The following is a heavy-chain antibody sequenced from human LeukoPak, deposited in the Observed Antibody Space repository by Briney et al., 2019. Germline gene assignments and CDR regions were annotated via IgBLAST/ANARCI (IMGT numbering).Heavy chain of an antibody. CDR2: INSDGSRI. J-gene: IGHJ4*02. CDR1: GFTFTTYW. CDR3: ARVRIELATMLPDY. D-gene: IGHD5-24*01. V-gene: IGHV3-74*01. Sequence: GGSLRHSCAASGFTFTTYWMHWVRQVPGKGLVWVSSINSDGSRINYADSVQGRYTISRDNAKNTLYLQMNSLRAEDTAVYYCARVRIELATMLPDYWGQGTLVTVSS.